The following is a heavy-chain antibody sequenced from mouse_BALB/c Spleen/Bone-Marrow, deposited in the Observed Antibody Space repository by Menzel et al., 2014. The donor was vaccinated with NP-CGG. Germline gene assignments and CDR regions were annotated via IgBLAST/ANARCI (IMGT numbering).Heavy chain of an antibody. CDR3: XXXRXDXGGFAX. D-gene: IGHD2-14*01. J-gene: IGHJ3*01. CDR1: GFNIKDTY. Sequence: EVQLQQSGAELVKPGASVKLSCTASGFNIKDTYMHWVKQRPEQGLEWIVGIDPANGNTKYDPKFQGKATITADTSSNTAYLQLSXXXXXXXAXXXCXXXRXDXGGFAXWGQGTLVTVSA. CDR2: IDPANGNT. V-gene: IGHV14-3*02.